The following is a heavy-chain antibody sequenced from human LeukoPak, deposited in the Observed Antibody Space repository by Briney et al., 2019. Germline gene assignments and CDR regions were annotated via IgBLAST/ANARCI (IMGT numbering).Heavy chain of an antibody. CDR2: IYYSGST. Sequence: SETLSLTCTVSGGSISSYYWSWIRQPPGKGLEWIGYIYYSGSTNYNPSLKSRVTLSVDTSKNQFSLKLSSVTAADTAVYYCARHLSVGYYYYGMDVWGQGTTVTVSS. CDR1: GGSISSYY. D-gene: IGHD1-26*01. J-gene: IGHJ6*02. V-gene: IGHV4-59*08. CDR3: ARHLSVGYYYYGMDV.